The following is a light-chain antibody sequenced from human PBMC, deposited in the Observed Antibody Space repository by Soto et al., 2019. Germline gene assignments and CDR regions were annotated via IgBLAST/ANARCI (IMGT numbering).Light chain of an antibody. CDR2: GAS. V-gene: IGKV1-39*01. J-gene: IGKJ3*01. CDR3: QQSYSTLPT. Sequence: DLQMTQSPSSLSASVGDRVTISCRASQNIYIYLNWYQQKPGKAPKILIYGASNLRSGVPSRFSGSGSGSDFTLSISSLQPEDFATYFCQQSYSTLPTFGPGTKVDIK. CDR1: QNIYIY.